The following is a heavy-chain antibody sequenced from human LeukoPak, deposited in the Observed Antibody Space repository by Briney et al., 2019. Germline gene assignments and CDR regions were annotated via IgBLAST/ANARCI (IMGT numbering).Heavy chain of an antibody. J-gene: IGHJ4*02. CDR3: AKDRSGSYSPSDY. CDR2: ISGSGGST. Sequence: QPGGPLRLSCAASGFTFSSYAMSWVRQAPGKGLEWVSAISGSGGSTYYADSVKGRFTISRGNSKNTLYLQMNSLRAEDTAVYYCAKDRSGSYSPSDYWGQGTLVTVSS. V-gene: IGHV3-23*01. D-gene: IGHD3-10*01. CDR1: GFTFSSYA.